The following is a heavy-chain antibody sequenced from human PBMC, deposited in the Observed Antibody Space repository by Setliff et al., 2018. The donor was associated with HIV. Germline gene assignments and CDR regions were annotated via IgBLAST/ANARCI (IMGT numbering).Heavy chain of an antibody. CDR3: ARSDWGSKDDY. CDR1: GFTFGDDA. J-gene: IGHJ4*02. Sequence: GGSLRLSCTGSGFTFGDDAMGWVRQAPGKGLEWVGFIRSKAYGGTTEYAASVEGRFTISRVDSKSIAYLQMNSLKTEDTAVYYCARSDWGSKDDYWGQGTLVTV. V-gene: IGHV3-49*04. CDR2: IRSKAYGGTT. D-gene: IGHD7-27*01.